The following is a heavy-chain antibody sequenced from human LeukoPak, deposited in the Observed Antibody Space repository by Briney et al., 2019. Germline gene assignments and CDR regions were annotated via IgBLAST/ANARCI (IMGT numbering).Heavy chain of an antibody. CDR3: ATGLPYSGSYYGVIDY. CDR1: GYTLTELS. J-gene: IGHJ4*02. Sequence: ASVKVSCKVSGYTLTELSMHWVRQAPGKGLEWMGGFDPEDGETIYAQKFQGRVTMTEDTSTDTAYMELSSLRPEDTAVYYCATGLPYSGSYYGVIDYWGQGTLVTVSS. CDR2: FDPEDGET. D-gene: IGHD1-26*01. V-gene: IGHV1-24*01.